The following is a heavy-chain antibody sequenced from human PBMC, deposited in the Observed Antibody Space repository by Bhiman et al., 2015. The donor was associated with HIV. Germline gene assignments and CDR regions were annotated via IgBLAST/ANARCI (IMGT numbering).Heavy chain of an antibody. Sequence: EMQLVESGGVVVQPGGSLRLSCAASGFIFDDYAMHWVRQAPGKGLEWVSLISWDGGTTHYAGSVRGRFTISRDNSKNSLYLQMNSLRAEDTALYYCTKCSASYSLAYGMDVWGRGTTVTVSS. D-gene: IGHD3-10*02. CDR2: ISWDGGTT. V-gene: IGHV3-43D*03. CDR3: TKCSASYSLAYGMDV. J-gene: IGHJ6*02. CDR1: GFIFDDYA.